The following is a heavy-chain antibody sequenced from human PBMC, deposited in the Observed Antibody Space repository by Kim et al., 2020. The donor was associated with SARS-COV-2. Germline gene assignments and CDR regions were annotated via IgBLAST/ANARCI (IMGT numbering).Heavy chain of an antibody. CDR3: VRENFWAFDV. Sequence: GGSLRLSCATSGFTLSLYSMNWVRQSPGKGLEWVSHISGSGTITKHADSVRGRFTISRDNAKNSLFLQVNGLRADDTAVYYCVRENFWAFDVFGHGTLVT. J-gene: IGHJ3*01. D-gene: IGHD3-3*01. V-gene: IGHV3-48*04. CDR1: GFTLSLYS. CDR2: ISGSGTIT.